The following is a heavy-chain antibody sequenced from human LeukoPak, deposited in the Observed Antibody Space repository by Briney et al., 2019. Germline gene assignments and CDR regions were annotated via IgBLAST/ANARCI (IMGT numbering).Heavy chain of an antibody. CDR2: IYYSGST. J-gene: IGHJ6*02. D-gene: IGHD3-9*01. CDR1: GGSISSYY. CDR3: ARDSYDILTGYDYYYGMDV. Sequence: SETLSLTCTVSGGSISSYYWSWIRQPPGKGLEWIGYIYYSGSTNYNPSLKSRVTISVDTSKDQFSLKLSSVTAADTAVYYCARDSYDILTGYDYYYGMDVWGQGTTVTVSS. V-gene: IGHV4-59*01.